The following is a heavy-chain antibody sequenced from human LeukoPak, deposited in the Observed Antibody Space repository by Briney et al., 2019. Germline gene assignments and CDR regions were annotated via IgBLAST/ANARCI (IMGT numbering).Heavy chain of an antibody. CDR3: ARDASEGLGYGYEAGWFHP. Sequence: KAGGSLRLSCAAPGFTFSDYDMNWVRQAPGKGLEWVSSISSSSIYVSYADSVKGRYTISRDNAKNSLYLQMNSLRAEDTAVYYCARDASEGLGYGYEAGWFHPWGQGTLVTVSS. CDR2: ISSSSIYV. CDR1: GFTFSDYD. V-gene: IGHV3-21*01. J-gene: IGHJ5*02. D-gene: IGHD5-18*01.